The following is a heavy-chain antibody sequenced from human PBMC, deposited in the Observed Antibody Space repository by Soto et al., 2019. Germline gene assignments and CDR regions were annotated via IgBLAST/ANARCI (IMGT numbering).Heavy chain of an antibody. J-gene: IGHJ5*02. CDR3: ARSQQTTVTSPLADP. V-gene: IGHV3-30-3*01. D-gene: IGHD4-17*01. CDR1: GFTFSSYA. Sequence: QVQLVESGGVVVQPGRSLRLSCAASGFTFSSYALHWVRQAPGKGLEWVTVISYDGNNKYYADSVEGRFTISRDNSKNTLYLQMNSLRTEDTGVYYCARSQQTTVTSPLADPWGQGTLVTVSS. CDR2: ISYDGNNK.